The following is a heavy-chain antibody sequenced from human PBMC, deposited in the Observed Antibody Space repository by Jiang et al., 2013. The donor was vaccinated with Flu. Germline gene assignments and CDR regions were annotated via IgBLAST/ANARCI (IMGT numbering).Heavy chain of an antibody. CDR3: TKENVEAVAALGAFDI. CDR1: GFTFSSYA. D-gene: IGHD6-19*01. CDR2: ISGSGINT. Sequence: VQLLESGGGLVQPGGSLRLSCAASGFTFSSYAMSWVRQAPGEGLEWVSAISGSGINTYYADSVKGRFTISRDNSKNTLYLQMNSLRAEDTAIYYCTKENVEAVAALGAFDIVGQGTMVTVSS. J-gene: IGHJ3*02. V-gene: IGHV3-23*01.